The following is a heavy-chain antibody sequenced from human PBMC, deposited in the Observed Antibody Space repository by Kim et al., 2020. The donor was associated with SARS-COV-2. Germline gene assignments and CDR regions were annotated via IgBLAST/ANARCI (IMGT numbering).Heavy chain of an antibody. CDR2: ISYDGSNK. CDR3: ARGGMATTAFDY. V-gene: IGHV3-30*04. Sequence: GGSLRLSCAASGFTFSSYAMHWVRQAPGKGLEWVAVISYDGSNKYYADSVKGRFTISRDNSKNTLYLQMNSLRAEDTAVYYCARGGMATTAFDYWGQGTL. CDR1: GFTFSSYA. J-gene: IGHJ4*02. D-gene: IGHD5-12*01.